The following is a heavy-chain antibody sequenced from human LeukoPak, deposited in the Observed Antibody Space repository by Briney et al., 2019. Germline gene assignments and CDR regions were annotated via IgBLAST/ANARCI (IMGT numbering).Heavy chain of an antibody. V-gene: IGHV4-34*01. D-gene: IGHD6-6*01. CDR2: TNESGST. CDR1: GGSFGGYY. Sequence: SETLSLTCAVYGGSFGGYYWNWIRQPPGKGLEWIGETNESGSTNYNPSLKSRVTLSVDTSKSQFSLKLTSVTAADTAVYFCARNSAYSRTSGTNLWGQGTLVTVSS. J-gene: IGHJ4*02. CDR3: ARNSAYSRTSGTNL.